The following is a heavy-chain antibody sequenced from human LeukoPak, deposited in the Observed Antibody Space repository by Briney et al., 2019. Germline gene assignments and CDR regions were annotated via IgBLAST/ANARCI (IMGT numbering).Heavy chain of an antibody. D-gene: IGHD2-2*01. J-gene: IGHJ6*04. Sequence: PGGSLRLSCAASGFTFSSYCMSWVRQAPGKGLEWVANIKQDGSEKYYVDSVKGRFTISRDNAKNSLYLQMNSLRAEDTAVYYCARDLRNIVVVPAARLGHYGMDVWGKGTTVSVSS. V-gene: IGHV3-7*03. CDR1: GFTFSSYC. CDR2: IKQDGSEK. CDR3: ARDLRNIVVVPAARLGHYGMDV.